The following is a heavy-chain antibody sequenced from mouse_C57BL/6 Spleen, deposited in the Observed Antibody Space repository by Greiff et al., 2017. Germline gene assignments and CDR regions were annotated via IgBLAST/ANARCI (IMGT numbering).Heavy chain of an antibody. CDR2: INPSSGYT. V-gene: IGHV1-4*01. Sequence: VQLQQSGAELARPGASVKMSCKASGYTFTSYTMHWVKQRPGQGLKWIGYINPSSGYTKYNQKFKDKATLTADKSSSTAYMQLSSLTSEDSAVYYCARSPNWDGNWYFDVWGTGTTVTVSS. J-gene: IGHJ1*03. D-gene: IGHD4-1*01. CDR3: ARSPNWDGNWYFDV. CDR1: GYTFTSYT.